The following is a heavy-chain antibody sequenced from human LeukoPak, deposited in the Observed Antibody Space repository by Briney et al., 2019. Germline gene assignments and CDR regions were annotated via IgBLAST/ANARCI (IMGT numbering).Heavy chain of an antibody. V-gene: IGHV3-7*01. D-gene: IGHD3-22*01. CDR2: IKQDGSEK. Sequence: PGGSLRLSCAASGFTFSSYWMSWVRQAPGKGLEWVANIKQDGSEKYYVDSVKGRFTISRDNAKNSLFLQMSSLRAEDTAVYYCARSYYDSSGYYQHADYWGQGTLVTVSS. CDR1: GFTFSSYW. CDR3: ARSYYDSSGYYQHADY. J-gene: IGHJ4*02.